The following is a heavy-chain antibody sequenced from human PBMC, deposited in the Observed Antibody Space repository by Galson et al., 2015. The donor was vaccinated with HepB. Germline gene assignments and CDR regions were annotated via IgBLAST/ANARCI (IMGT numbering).Heavy chain of an antibody. J-gene: IGHJ4*02. CDR1: GFTFSSYS. CDR2: ISSSSSYI. CDR3: ARDTPTVVTVDYFDY. V-gene: IGHV3-21*01. Sequence: SLRLSCAASGFTFSSYSMNWVRQAPGKGLEWVSSISSSSSYIYYADSVKGRFTISRDNAKNSLYLQMNSLRAEDTAVYYCARDTPTVVTVDYFDYWGQGTLVTVSS. D-gene: IGHD4-23*01.